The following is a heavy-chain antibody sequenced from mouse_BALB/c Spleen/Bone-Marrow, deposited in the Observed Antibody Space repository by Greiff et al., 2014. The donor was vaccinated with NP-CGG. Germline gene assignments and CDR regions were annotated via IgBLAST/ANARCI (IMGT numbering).Heavy chain of an antibody. Sequence: QVHVKQSGAELMKPGASVKISCKATGYTFSSYWIEWVKQRPGHGLEWIGEILPGSGGTIYNERFKGKATFTADTSSNTAYMQLSSLTSEDSAVYYCAREDYYGSSYFDYWGQGTTLSVSS. J-gene: IGHJ2*01. V-gene: IGHV1-9*01. D-gene: IGHD1-1*01. CDR2: ILPGSGGT. CDR3: AREDYYGSSYFDY. CDR1: GYTFSSYW.